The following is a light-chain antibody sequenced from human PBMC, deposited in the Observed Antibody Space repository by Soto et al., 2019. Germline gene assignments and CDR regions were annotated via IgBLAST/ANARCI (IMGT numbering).Light chain of an antibody. J-gene: IGKJ1*01. CDR1: QSISSY. CDR3: QQSYSTHSWT. Sequence: DIQMTQSPSSLSASVGDRVTITCRASQSISSYLNWYQQKPGKAPKLLIYAASSLQSGVPSRFSGSGSGTDFTLTISSLQPEDFATYYCQQSYSTHSWTFGQGTKVDIK. V-gene: IGKV1-39*01. CDR2: AAS.